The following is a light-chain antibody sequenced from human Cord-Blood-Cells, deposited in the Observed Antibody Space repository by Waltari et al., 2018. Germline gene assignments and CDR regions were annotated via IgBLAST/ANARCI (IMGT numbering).Light chain of an antibody. CDR2: KDS. Sequence: SSALTQPPSVPVSPGPTPRNTCSGDAMPKIYPYWYQQKPGQAPVLVIYKDSERPSGIPERFSGSSSGTTVTLTISGVQAEDEADYYCQSADSSGTYRVFGGGTKLTVL. CDR3: QSADSSGTYRV. J-gene: IGLJ3*02. CDR1: AMPKIY. V-gene: IGLV3-25*03.